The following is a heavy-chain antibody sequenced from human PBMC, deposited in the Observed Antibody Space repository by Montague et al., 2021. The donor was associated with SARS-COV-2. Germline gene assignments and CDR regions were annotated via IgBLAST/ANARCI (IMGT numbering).Heavy chain of an antibody. Sequence: SETLSLTCSVSGASMNSYYWTWVRQPPGKGLQWIGYTYYSGSTSYDPSRQSQLTMTVDSSKNQFTLSLRSVTAADPAVYYFARVQRVNGVLPLFDYWGQGLLVTVSS. CDR1: GASMNSYY. J-gene: IGHJ4*02. CDR3: ARVQRVNGVLPLFDY. CDR2: TYYSGST. D-gene: IGHD2-8*01. V-gene: IGHV4-59*01.